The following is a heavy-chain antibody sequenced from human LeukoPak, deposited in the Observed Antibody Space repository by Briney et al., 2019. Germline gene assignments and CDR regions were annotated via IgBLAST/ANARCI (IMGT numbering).Heavy chain of an antibody. CDR3: ARGDAAAARRYQRYYYYMDV. D-gene: IGHD6-13*01. CDR1: GYTFTSYY. CDR2: INPSGGST. J-gene: IGHJ6*03. Sequence: ASVKVSCKASGYTFTSYYMHWVRQAPGQGLEWMGMINPSGGSTSYAQKFQGRVTMTRDTSTSTVYMELSSLRSEDTAVYYCARGDAAAARRYQRYYYYMDVWGKGTTVTVSS. V-gene: IGHV1-46*01.